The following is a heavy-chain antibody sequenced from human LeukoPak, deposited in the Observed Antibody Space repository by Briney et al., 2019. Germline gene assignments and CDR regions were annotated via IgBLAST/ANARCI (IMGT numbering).Heavy chain of an antibody. J-gene: IGHJ6*03. V-gene: IGHV4-39*07. CDR3: ARVTTGRDSGYYYYMDV. D-gene: IGHD1-1*01. CDR1: GGSISSSSYY. CDR2: IYYSGST. Sequence: PSETLSLTCTVSGGSISSSSYYWGWLRQPPGKGLEWIGTIYYSGSTYYNPSLKSRVTISVDTSKNQFSLKLTSVTAADTAVYYCARVTTGRDSGYYYYMDVWGKGTTVTVSS.